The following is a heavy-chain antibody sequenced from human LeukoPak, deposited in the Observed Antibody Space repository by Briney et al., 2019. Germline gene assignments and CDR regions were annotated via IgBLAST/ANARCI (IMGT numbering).Heavy chain of an antibody. CDR3: ARQTGSGLFTLP. CDR2: IYYSGST. Sequence: SETLSLTCTVSGGSISSYYWSWIRQPPGKGLEWIGYIYYSGSTIYNPSLKSRVTISIDTSKNQISLRLTSVTATDTAMYYCARQTGSGLFTLPGGQGTLVTVSS. D-gene: IGHD3/OR15-3a*01. CDR1: GGSISSYY. J-gene: IGHJ4*02. V-gene: IGHV4-59*08.